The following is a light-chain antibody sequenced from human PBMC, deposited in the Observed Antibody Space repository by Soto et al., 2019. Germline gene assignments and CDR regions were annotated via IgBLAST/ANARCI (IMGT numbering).Light chain of an antibody. CDR3: QQYNNWPLT. CDR2: GAS. J-gene: IGKJ4*01. V-gene: IGKV3-15*01. CDR1: QSVSSS. Sequence: EVVMTQSPANLSVSPGERATLSCRASQSVSSSLAWYQQKSGQAPRLLIYGASTRATGFPARFSASGSGTEFTLSISSLQSEDVAVYYCQQYNNWPLTFGGGTKVELK.